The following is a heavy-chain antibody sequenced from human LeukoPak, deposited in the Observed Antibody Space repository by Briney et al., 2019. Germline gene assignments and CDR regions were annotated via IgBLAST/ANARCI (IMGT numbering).Heavy chain of an antibody. D-gene: IGHD1-26*01. CDR1: GFTFSNAW. Sequence: WGSPRLSCAASGFTFSNAWMSWVRQAPGKGLEWVGRIKRKTDGGTTDYAAPVKGRFTISRDDSKNTLYLQMNSLKTEDTAVYYCTTGQMYSGSYTYYYYYGMDVWGQGTRFTVSS. V-gene: IGHV3-15*01. CDR2: IKRKTDGGTT. CDR3: TTGQMYSGSYTYYYYYGMDV. J-gene: IGHJ6*02.